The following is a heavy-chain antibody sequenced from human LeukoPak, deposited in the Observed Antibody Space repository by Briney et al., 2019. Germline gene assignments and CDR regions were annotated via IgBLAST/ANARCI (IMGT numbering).Heavy chain of an antibody. CDR2: VSGSGGVT. CDR1: GFTFTAFA. D-gene: IGHD2-15*01. CDR3: ATGRFY. Sequence: GGSLRLSCVASGFTFTAFAMNWVRQAPGKGLEWVSGVSGSGGVTYYADSVKGRFTISRDNSKNTPYLQMNSLRAEDTAVYYCATGRFYWGQGILVTVSS. J-gene: IGHJ4*02. V-gene: IGHV3-23*01.